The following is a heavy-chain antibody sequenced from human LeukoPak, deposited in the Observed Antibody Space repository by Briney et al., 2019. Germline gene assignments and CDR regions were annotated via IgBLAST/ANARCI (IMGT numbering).Heavy chain of an antibody. CDR3: ATIAPGDLIDS. CDR1: GSTLIEFS. D-gene: IGHD7-27*01. V-gene: IGHV1-24*01. J-gene: IGHJ4*02. CDR2: FVPEDDET. Sequence: ASVKVSCNVSGSTLIEFSIHWVRQAPGKGLEWMGGFVPEDDETIYAQSFQGRVSMTEDTSTDTAYMELSSLRSEDTAMYYCATIAPGDLIDSWGQGTLVTVSS.